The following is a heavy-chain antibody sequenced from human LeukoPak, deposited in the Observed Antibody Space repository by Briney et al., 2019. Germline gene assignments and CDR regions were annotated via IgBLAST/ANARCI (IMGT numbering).Heavy chain of an antibody. Sequence: GGSLRLSCAASGFTSSSYAMSWVRQAPGKGLEWVSAISGSGGSTYYADSVKGRFTISRDNSKNTLYLQMNSLRAEDTAVYYCAKDRTWFGDYIDYWGQGTLVTVSS. CDR2: ISGSGGST. CDR1: GFTSSSYA. V-gene: IGHV3-23*01. J-gene: IGHJ4*02. CDR3: AKDRTWFGDYIDY. D-gene: IGHD3-10*01.